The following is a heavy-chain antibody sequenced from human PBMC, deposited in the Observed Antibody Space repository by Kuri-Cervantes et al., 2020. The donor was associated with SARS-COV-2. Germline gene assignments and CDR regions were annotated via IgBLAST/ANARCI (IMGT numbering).Heavy chain of an antibody. V-gene: IGHV3-23*01. J-gene: IGHJ4*02. Sequence: ETLSLTCAASGFTFSSYTMSWVRQAPGKGLEWVSAISGSGGSTYYADSVKGRFTISRDNSKNTLYLQMNSLRAEDTAVYYCAKDQWELLGGGYWGQGTLVTVS. CDR3: AKDQWELLGGGY. CDR2: ISGSGGST. D-gene: IGHD1-26*01. CDR1: GFTFSSYT.